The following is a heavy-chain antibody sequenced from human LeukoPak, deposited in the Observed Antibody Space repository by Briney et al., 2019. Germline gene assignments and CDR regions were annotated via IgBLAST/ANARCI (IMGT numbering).Heavy chain of an antibody. V-gene: IGHV3-13*01. CDR3: ARRSAAAGIDAFDI. CDR1: GYSFRNYD. D-gene: IGHD6-13*01. CDR2: VGTGGDT. J-gene: IGHJ3*02. Sequence: GGSLRLSCSASGYSFRNYDMHWVRQPTGKGLEWVSAVGTGGDTYYAGSVKGRFTVVRENAKNTLYLQMNSLRAGDTAMYYCARRSAAAGIDAFDIWGQGTMVTVSS.